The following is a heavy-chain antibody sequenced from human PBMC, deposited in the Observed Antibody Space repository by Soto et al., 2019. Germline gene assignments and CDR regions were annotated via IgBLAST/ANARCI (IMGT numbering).Heavy chain of an antibody. D-gene: IGHD2-15*01. CDR2: FDPEDGET. CDR3: ATPCGGSCYDYYYGMDV. V-gene: IGHV1-24*01. J-gene: IGHJ6*02. CDR1: GYTLTELS. Sequence: ASVKVSCKVSGYTLTELSMHWVRQAPGKGLEWMGGFDPEDGETIYAQKFQGRVTMTEDTSTDTAYMDLSSLRSEGTAAYYCATPCGGSCYDYYYGMDVWGQGTTVTVSS.